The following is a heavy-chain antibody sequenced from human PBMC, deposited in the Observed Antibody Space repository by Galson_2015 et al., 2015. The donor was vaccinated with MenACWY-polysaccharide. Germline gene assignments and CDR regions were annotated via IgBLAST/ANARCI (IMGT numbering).Heavy chain of an antibody. Sequence: SLRLSCAASEFTFNYYGMQWVRQAPGKGLEWVALIWYDGSNKYYADSVKGRFTISRDNSKNTLYLQMNSLRAEDMAVYYCARAKGGAVPGLAYSRDVWGKGPTVPFSS. V-gene: IGHV3-33*01. CDR3: ARAKGGAVPGLAYSRDV. J-gene: IGHJ6*03. CDR1: EFTFNYYG. D-gene: IGHD1-26*01. CDR2: IWYDGSNK.